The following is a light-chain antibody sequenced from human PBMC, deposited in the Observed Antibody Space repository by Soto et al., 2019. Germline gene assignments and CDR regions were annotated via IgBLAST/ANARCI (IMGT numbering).Light chain of an antibody. J-gene: IGKJ1*01. CDR2: GAS. V-gene: IGKV3-15*01. CDR1: QSVSSN. Sequence: TQSPATLSVSPGERATLSCRASQSVSSNLAWYQQKPGQAPRLLIYGASTRATGIPDRFTGSDSGTEFILTISSLPSEDVAVYYCQQYHHWWTFGQGTKVDI. CDR3: QQYHHWWT.